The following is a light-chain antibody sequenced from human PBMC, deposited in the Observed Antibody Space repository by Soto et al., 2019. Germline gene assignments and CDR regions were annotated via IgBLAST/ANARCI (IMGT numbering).Light chain of an antibody. Sequence: DIQMTQSPSSVSASVGDRVTITCRARQGIGSRLAWYQQKPGKAPTLLIYAASNLQSGFPSRFRGSGSETDFTLTIGSLQPEDFATYYCQQANSFPLTFGGGTKVDIK. CDR3: QQANSFPLT. CDR2: AAS. CDR1: QGIGSR. J-gene: IGKJ4*01. V-gene: IGKV1-12*01.